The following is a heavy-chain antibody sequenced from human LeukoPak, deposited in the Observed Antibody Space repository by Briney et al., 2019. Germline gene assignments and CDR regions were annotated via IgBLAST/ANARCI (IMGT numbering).Heavy chain of an antibody. D-gene: IGHD4-17*01. CDR3: AKDRYGDYSFES. V-gene: IGHV3-23*01. Sequence: GGCPRLSCAASGFTFSRFAMSWVRQAPGKGLEWVSAISGSGSDTYYADSVEGRFTVSRDNSENTLYLQMNSLRAEDTALYYCAKDRYGDYSFESWGQGTLVTVSS. J-gene: IGHJ4*02. CDR2: ISGSGSDT. CDR1: GFTFSRFA.